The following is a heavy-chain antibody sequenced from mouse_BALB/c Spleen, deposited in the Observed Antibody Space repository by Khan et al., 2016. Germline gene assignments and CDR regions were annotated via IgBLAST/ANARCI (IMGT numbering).Heavy chain of an antibody. CDR3: VRYGAARSWFAY. V-gene: IGHV3-8*02. D-gene: IGHD6-1*01. CDR1: GDSITSGY. Sequence: EVQLQESGPSLVKPSQTLSLTCSVTGDSITSGYWHWIRKFPGNKLQYMGYLSSSGSPFYNPSLESRISITRHTSKNQYYLQLNSVTYKAPATYCGVRYGAARSWFAYWGQGTLVTVTA. CDR2: LSSSGSP. J-gene: IGHJ3*01.